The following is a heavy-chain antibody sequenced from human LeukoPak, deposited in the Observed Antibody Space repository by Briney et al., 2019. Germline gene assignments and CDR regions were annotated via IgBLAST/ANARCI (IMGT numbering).Heavy chain of an antibody. Sequence: SETLSLTCAVYGGSFSGYYGSWIRHPPGKGLERIGEINHSGSTNYNPSLKSRATISVDTSKNQFLLKLSSVTAADTAVYYCARGVNIAARLTVGPTFDYWGQGTLVTVSS. CDR2: INHSGST. V-gene: IGHV4-34*01. J-gene: IGHJ4*02. CDR3: ARGVNIAARLTVGPTFDY. CDR1: GGSFSGYY. D-gene: IGHD6-6*01.